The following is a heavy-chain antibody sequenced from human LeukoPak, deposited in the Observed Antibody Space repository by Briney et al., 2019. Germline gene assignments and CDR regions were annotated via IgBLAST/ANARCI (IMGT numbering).Heavy chain of an antibody. CDR2: IYYSGST. D-gene: IGHD1-26*01. CDR3: ARDRGVGATVYFDY. Sequence: PSETLSLTCTVSDGSISTYYWSWIRQPPGKGLEWIGYIYYSGSTNYNPSLKSRVTISVDTSKNQFSLKLSSVTAADTAVYYCARDRGVGATVYFDYWGQGTLVTVSS. CDR1: DGSISTYY. J-gene: IGHJ4*02. V-gene: IGHV4-59*01.